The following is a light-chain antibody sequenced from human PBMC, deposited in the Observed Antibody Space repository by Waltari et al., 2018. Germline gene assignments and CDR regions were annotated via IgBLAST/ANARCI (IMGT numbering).Light chain of an antibody. CDR1: QSVLYSSDNKNY. J-gene: IGKJ1*01. CDR3: HQYYDTPRT. CDR2: WAS. V-gene: IGKV4-1*01. Sequence: DIVMTQSPDSLAVSLGERATINCKSSQSVLYSSDNKNYLSWYQHKPGQPPKRLIYWASNRESGVPDRFSGSGSGTDFTLTISSLQAADVAVYYCHQYYDTPRTFGQGTKVEIK.